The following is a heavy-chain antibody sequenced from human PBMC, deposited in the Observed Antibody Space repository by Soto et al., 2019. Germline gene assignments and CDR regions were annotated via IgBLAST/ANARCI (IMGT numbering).Heavy chain of an antibody. CDR2: IWYDGSNK. CDR3: ARDNYYDILTGYYTALYYYYYGMDV. J-gene: IGHJ6*02. V-gene: IGHV3-33*01. Sequence: PGGSLRLSCAASGFTFSSYGMHWVRQAPCKGLEWVAVIWYDGSNKYYADSVKGRFTISRDNSKNTLYLQMNSLRAEDTAVYYCARDNYYDILTGYYTALYYYYYGMDVWGQGTTVTVSS. D-gene: IGHD3-9*01. CDR1: GFTFSSYG.